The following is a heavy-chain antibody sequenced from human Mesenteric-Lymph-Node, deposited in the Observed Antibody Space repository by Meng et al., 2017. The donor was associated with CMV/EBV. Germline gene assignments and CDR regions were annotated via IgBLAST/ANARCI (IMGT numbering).Heavy chain of an antibody. CDR1: GLILDDYD. Sequence: GGSLRLSCVASGLILDDYDMSWVRQAPGKGLEWVSGINWNGGTRRYADSVKGRFTISRDNTKNSLYLQMNSLRAEDTAVYYCAKVRTWGVISYWGQGTLVTVSS. CDR3: AKVRTWGVISY. D-gene: IGHD2-21*01. CDR2: INWNGGTR. V-gene: IGHV3-20*04. J-gene: IGHJ4*02.